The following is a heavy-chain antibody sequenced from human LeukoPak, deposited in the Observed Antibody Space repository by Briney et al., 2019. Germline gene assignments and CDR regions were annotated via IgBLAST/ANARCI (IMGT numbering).Heavy chain of an antibody. J-gene: IGHJ3*02. CDR3: AREYSSGRGDAFDI. CDR2: INPNSGRT. CDR1: GYTFTGYY. V-gene: IGHV1-2*02. Sequence: ASVKVSCKASGYTFTGYYMHWVRQAPGQGLEWMGWINPNSGRTNYAQKFQGRVTMTRDTSISTAYMELSRLRSDDTAVYYCAREYSSGRGDAFDIWGQGTMVTVSS. D-gene: IGHD6-19*01.